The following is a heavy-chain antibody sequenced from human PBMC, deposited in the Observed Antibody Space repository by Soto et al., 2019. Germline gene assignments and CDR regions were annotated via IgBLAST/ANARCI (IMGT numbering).Heavy chain of an antibody. Sequence: GSLRLSCSASGFTFSGYAMSWVRRAAGERLEWVSVMSASGGSTYYADSVKGQFTTSRDNSKNTMYLQMNSLRAEDTAIYYCAKDLDSSGWYTVLFDYWGQGTLVTVSS. CDR2: MSASGGST. V-gene: IGHV3-23*01. D-gene: IGHD6-19*01. CDR3: AKDLDSSGWYTVLFDY. CDR1: GFTFSGYA. J-gene: IGHJ4*02.